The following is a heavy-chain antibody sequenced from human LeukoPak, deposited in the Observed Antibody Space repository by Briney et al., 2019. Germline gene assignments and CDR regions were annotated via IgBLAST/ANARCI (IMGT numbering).Heavy chain of an antibody. CDR2: IRYDGSNK. Sequence: GGSLRLSCAASGFTFSSYGMHWVRQAPGKGLEWVAFIRYDGSNKYYADSVKGRFTISRDNSKNTLYLQMNSQRAEDTAVYYCAKGSVVPAAMGVPAFDIWGQGTMVTVSS. CDR3: AKGSVVPAAMGVPAFDI. J-gene: IGHJ3*02. V-gene: IGHV3-30*02. D-gene: IGHD2-2*01. CDR1: GFTFSSYG.